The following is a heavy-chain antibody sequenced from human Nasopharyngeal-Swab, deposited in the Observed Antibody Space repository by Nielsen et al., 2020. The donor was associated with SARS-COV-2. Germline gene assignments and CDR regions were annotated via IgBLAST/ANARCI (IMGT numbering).Heavy chain of an antibody. D-gene: IGHD2-15*01. J-gene: IGHJ2*01. CDR3: AKDRGCSGGSCYVHWYFDL. Sequence: GESLKISCAASGFTFSSYSMNWVRQAPGKGLEWVSGIGGSGGSTYYADSVKGQFTISRDNSKNTLYLQMNSLRAEDTAVYYCAKDRGCSGGSCYVHWYFDLWGRGTLVTVSS. CDR1: GFTFSSYS. V-gene: IGHV3-23*01. CDR2: IGGSGGST.